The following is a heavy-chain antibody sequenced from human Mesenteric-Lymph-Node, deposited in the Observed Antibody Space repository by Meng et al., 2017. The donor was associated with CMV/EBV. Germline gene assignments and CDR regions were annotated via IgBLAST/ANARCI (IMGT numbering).Heavy chain of an antibody. Sequence: SGGAFNSYTISGVRQAPGQGPEWMGRIIPDVDVAAYAQKFQGRVTITADRATSAVYMELSSLTSEDTAIYFCARAWDLYDSSSAYFDRWGQGTLVTVSS. CDR3: ARAWDLYDSSSAYFDR. D-gene: IGHD3-22*01. CDR1: GGAFNSYT. J-gene: IGHJ4*02. V-gene: IGHV1-69*02. CDR2: IIPDVDVA.